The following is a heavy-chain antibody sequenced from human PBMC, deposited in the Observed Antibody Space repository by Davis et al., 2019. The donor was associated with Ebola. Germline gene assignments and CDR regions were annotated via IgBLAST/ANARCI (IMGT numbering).Heavy chain of an antibody. CDR2: INGDGSRT. J-gene: IGHJ4*02. D-gene: IGHD2-8*01. CDR3: ARDPSIVLMVYALDY. Sequence: GESLKISCAASGFTFRSHWMHWVRQVPGKGLVWVSRINGDGSRTTYADSVKGRFTISRDNAKNSLYLQMNSLRDEDTAVYYCARDPSIVLMVYALDYWGQGTLVTVSS. V-gene: IGHV3-74*01. CDR1: GFTFRSHW.